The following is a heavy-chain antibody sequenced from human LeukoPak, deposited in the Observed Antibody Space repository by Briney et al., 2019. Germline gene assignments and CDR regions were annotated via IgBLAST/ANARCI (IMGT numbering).Heavy chain of an antibody. D-gene: IGHD2-2*01. Sequence: SETLSLTCAVYGGSFSGNCWSWIRHPQGLELEWSGEINHSGSTNYNPSLKSRVTISVDTSKNQFSLRLSSVTAADTAVYYCAREPLGYCSSTSCYYFDYWGQGTLVTVSS. CDR3: AREPLGYCSSTSCYYFDY. V-gene: IGHV4-34*01. J-gene: IGHJ4*02. CDR2: INHSGST. CDR1: GGSFSGNC.